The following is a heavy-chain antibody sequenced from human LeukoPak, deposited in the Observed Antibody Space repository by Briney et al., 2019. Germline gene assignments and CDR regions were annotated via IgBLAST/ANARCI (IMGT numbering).Heavy chain of an antibody. CDR2: INHSGST. CDR3: ASLAHYYDSSGYSLIDY. CDR1: GGPFSGYY. D-gene: IGHD3-22*01. Sequence: SETLSLTCAVYGGPFSGYYWSWIRQPPGKGLEWIGEINHSGSTNYNPSLKSRVTISVDTSKNQFSLKLSSVTAADTAVYYCASLAHYYDSSGYSLIDYWGQGTLVTVSS. V-gene: IGHV4-34*01. J-gene: IGHJ4*02.